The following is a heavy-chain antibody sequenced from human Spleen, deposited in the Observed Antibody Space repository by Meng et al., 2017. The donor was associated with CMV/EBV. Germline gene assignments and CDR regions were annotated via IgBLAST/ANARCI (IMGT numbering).Heavy chain of an antibody. D-gene: IGHD3-22*01. CDR1: GFTFSDFY. CDR3: ARGSRVTMIVVAPSG. CDR2: ITSSGRTI. V-gene: IGHV3-11*01. J-gene: IGHJ4*02. Sequence: GGSLRLSCAASGFTFSDFYTSWIRQAPGKGLEWVSYITSSGRTIHYADSVKGRFTVSRDNAKNSLYLQMNSLRAEDTAVYYCARGSRVTMIVVAPSGWGQGTLVTVLL.